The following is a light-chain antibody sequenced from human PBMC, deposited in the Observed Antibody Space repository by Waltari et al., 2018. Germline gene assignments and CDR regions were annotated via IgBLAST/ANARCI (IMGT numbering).Light chain of an antibody. CDR3: QQYGSSPQT. CDR2: GAS. Sequence: EIVLTQSPGTLSLSPGESATLTCRASQNVSSNYLAWYQQKPGQAPRLLSYGASSRATGISDRFSGSGSGTDFTLTISRLEPEDFAVYYCQQYGSSPQTFGQGTKVEIK. J-gene: IGKJ1*01. CDR1: QNVSSNY. V-gene: IGKV3-20*01.